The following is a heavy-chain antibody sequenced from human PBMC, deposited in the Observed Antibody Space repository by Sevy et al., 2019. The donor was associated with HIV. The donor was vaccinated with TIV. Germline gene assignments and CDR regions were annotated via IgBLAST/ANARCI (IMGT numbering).Heavy chain of an antibody. J-gene: IGHJ4*02. D-gene: IGHD1-7*01. CDR3: TTAHQWLGNLRLD. CDR1: GFTFSKAW. CDR2: IKSKTDGGTT. V-gene: IGHV3-15*01. Sequence: GGSLRLSCAASGFTFSKAWMNWVRQAPGKGPEWVGRIKSKTDGGTTDFAAFVKGRFKISRDDSNDTLFLQMDNLEVEDTAVYYCTTAHQWLGNLRLDWGQGTLVTVSS.